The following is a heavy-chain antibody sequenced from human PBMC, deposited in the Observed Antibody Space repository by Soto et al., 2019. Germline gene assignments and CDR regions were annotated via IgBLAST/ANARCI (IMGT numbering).Heavy chain of an antibody. J-gene: IGHJ2*01. D-gene: IGHD6-6*01. CDR3: AKPRDYSSSSDDWYFDL. V-gene: IGHV3-30*18. Sequence: QVQLVESGGGVVQPGRSLRLSCAASGFTFSSYGMHWVRQAPGKGLEWVAVISYDGSNKYYADSVKGRFTISRDNSKNTLYLQMNSLIAEDTAVYYCAKPRDYSSSSDDWYFDLWGRGNLVTVSS. CDR2: ISYDGSNK. CDR1: GFTFSSYG.